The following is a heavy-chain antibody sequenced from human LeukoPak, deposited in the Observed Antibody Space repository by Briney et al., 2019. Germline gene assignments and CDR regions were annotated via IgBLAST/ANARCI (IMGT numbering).Heavy chain of an antibody. V-gene: IGHV1-46*01. J-gene: IGHJ3*02. CDR1: GYSFTSYY. D-gene: IGHD1-7*01. CDR3: ASTITGTTYDAFDI. Sequence: ALVKVSCKASGYSFTSYYMHWVRQAPGQGLEWMGIIKPSGGTTSYAQKFQGRVTVTRDTSTGTVYMELSSLRSEDTAVYYCASTITGTTYDAFDISGQGTMVTVSS. CDR2: IKPSGGTT.